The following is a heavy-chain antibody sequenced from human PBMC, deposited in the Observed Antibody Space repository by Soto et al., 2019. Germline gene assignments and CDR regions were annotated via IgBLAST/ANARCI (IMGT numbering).Heavy chain of an antibody. CDR3: AGVDDVRASLDV. CDR2: IYDSGNT. V-gene: IGHV4-30-2*01. J-gene: IGHJ6*01. Sequence: CIIQQQGKGLEWIGYIYDSGNTYYNPSLKSQFSMSVDRSKNQFSLKLSSVTAADTAFYFCAGVDDVRASLDVW. D-gene: IGHD2-8*01.